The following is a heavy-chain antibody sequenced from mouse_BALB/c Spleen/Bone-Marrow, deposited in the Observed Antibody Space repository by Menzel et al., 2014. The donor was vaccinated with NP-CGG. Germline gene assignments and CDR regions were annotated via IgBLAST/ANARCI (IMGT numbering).Heavy chain of an antibody. CDR1: GYTFTSYY. CDR2: INPSNGVN. CDR3: SRGGNFDVMDY. V-gene: IGHV1S81*02. Sequence: VKLQESGAELVKPGASVKLSCKASGYTFTSYYMYWVKQRPGQGLEWIGGINPSNGVNNFNEKFKSEASLTVDKSSSTAYMQLSSLTSEDSAVYYCSRGGNFDVMDYWGQGTSVTVSS. D-gene: IGHD2-1*01. J-gene: IGHJ4*01.